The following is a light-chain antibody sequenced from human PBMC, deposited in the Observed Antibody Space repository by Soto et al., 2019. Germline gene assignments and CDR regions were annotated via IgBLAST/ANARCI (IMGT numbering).Light chain of an antibody. CDR2: GSD. V-gene: IGLV1-44*01. Sequence: QSVLTQPPSASGTPGQRVTISCSGSSSNIGSKTVNWYQQLPGTAPKLLIYGSDQRPSGVPDRFSGSKSGTSASLAISGLQSEDEADYYCQSYDSSLGGYVFGTGTKVTVL. CDR1: SSNIGSKT. CDR3: QSYDSSLGGYV. J-gene: IGLJ1*01.